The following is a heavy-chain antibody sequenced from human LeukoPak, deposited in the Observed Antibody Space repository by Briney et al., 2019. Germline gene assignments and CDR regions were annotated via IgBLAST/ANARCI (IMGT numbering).Heavy chain of an antibody. CDR2: VSGSGGST. CDR3: ARDDGDYSVGY. J-gene: IGHJ4*02. D-gene: IGHD2-21*02. V-gene: IGHV3-23*01. CDR1: GFTFSSYG. Sequence: GGSLRLACAASGFTFSSYGMSWVRQAPGKGLEWVSAVSGSGGSTYYADSVKGRFTISRDNAKNSLYLQMNSLRAEDTAVYYCARDDGDYSVGYWGQGTLVTVSS.